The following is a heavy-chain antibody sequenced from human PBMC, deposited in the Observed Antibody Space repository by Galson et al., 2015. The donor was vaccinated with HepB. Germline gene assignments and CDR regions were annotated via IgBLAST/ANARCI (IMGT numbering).Heavy chain of an antibody. CDR3: ARATYYDFWSGPTPSYYFDY. Sequence: SVKVSCRASGYTFTGYYMHWVRQAPGQGLEWMGWINPNSGGTNYAQKFQGWVTMTRDTSIGTAYMELSRLRSDDTAVYYCARATYYDFWSGPTPSYYFDYWGQGTLVTVSS. V-gene: IGHV1-2*04. CDR1: GYTFTGYY. J-gene: IGHJ4*02. CDR2: INPNSGGT. D-gene: IGHD3-3*01.